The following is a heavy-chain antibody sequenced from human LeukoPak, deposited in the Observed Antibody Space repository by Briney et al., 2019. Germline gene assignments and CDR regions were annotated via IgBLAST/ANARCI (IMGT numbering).Heavy chain of an antibody. D-gene: IGHD3-22*01. CDR2: ISSSGSTI. CDR1: GFTFSSYE. V-gene: IGHV3-48*03. CDR3: AREDYYDSSGYDKHAFDI. J-gene: IGHJ3*02. Sequence: GGSLRLSCAASGFTFSSYEMNWVRQAPGKGLEWVSYISSSGSTIYYADSVKGRFTISRDNAKNSLYLQMNSLRAEDTAVYYCAREDYYDSSGYDKHAFDIWGQGTMVTVSS.